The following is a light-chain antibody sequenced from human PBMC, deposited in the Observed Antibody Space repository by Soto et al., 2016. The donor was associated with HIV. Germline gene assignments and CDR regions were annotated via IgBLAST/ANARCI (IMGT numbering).Light chain of an antibody. CDR1: NVGSKS. V-gene: IGLV3-21*03. J-gene: IGLJ2*01. Sequence: SYELTQPPSLSAAPRKTARITCGGNNVGSKSVQWYQQKPGQAPILVLYDDNDRPSGIPERFSGSNSGDTATLTISRVEAGDEADYYCQVWDASTDLVVFGGGTKLTVL. CDR3: QVWDASTDLVV. CDR2: DDN.